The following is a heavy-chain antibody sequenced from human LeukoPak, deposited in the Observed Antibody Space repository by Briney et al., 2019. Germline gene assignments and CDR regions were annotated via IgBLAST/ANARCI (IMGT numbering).Heavy chain of an antibody. Sequence: ASVKVSCKASGGTFSSYAISWVRQAPGQGLEWMGWISAYNINTNLAQKFQGRVTMTTDTSTSTAYMELRSLRSDDTAVYYCASWAGSGSTNNCYATSLDYWGPGTLVTVSA. V-gene: IGHV1-18*01. D-gene: IGHD2-2*01. CDR3: ASWAGSGSTNNCYATSLDY. CDR1: GGTFSSYA. CDR2: ISAYNINT. J-gene: IGHJ4*02.